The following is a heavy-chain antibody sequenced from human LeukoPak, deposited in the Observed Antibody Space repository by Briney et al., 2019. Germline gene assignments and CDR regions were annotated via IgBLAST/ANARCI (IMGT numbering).Heavy chain of an antibody. CDR3: ARGQDTVITSRDAFDI. J-gene: IGHJ3*02. D-gene: IGHD4-23*01. Sequence: GGSLRLSCAASGFTFSSYSMNWVRQAPGKGLEWVSSISSSSSYIYYADSVKGRFTISRDNAKNSLYLQMNSLRAEDTAVYYCARGQDTVITSRDAFDIWGQGTMVTVSS. V-gene: IGHV3-21*01. CDR2: ISSSSSYI. CDR1: GFTFSSYS.